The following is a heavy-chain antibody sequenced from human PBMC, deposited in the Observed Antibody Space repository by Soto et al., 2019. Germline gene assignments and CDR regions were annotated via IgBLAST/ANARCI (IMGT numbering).Heavy chain of an antibody. CDR1: GFTFSSYA. Sequence: GGSLRLSCAASGFTFSSYAMSWVRQAPGKGLEWVSAISGSGGSTYYADSVKGRFTISRDNSKNTLYLQMNSLRAEDTAVYYCAKSALTWAVRGHGDWFDPWGQGTLVTVSS. J-gene: IGHJ5*02. D-gene: IGHD3-10*01. V-gene: IGHV3-23*01. CDR2: ISGSGGST. CDR3: AKSALTWAVRGHGDWFDP.